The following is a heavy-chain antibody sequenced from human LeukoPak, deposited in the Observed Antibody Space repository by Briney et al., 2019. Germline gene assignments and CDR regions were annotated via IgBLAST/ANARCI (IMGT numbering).Heavy chain of an antibody. Sequence: SETLSLTCTVSNVSITQPHHYWGWPRQPPGKGLEWIGNVHYDGYSYYNPSLRGRVSISIDTSKKQFALNVNSLTAADTAVYYCVRQRLWSDLWGQGALVIVSS. CDR1: NVSITQPHHY. V-gene: IGHV4-39*01. J-gene: IGHJ5*02. D-gene: IGHD4/OR15-4a*01. CDR2: VHYDGYS. CDR3: VRQRLWSDL.